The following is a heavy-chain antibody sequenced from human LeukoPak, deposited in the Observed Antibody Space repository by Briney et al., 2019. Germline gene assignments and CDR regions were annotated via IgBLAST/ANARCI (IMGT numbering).Heavy chain of an antibody. J-gene: IGHJ4*02. CDR1: GFTFSSYG. CDR2: IRYDGSNK. V-gene: IGHV3-30*02. Sequence: GGSLRLSCAASGFTFSSYGMHWVRQAPGKGLEWVAFIRYDGSNKYYADSVKGRFTISRDNAKNSLYLQMNSLRAEDTAVYYCARLGSSSMYYFDYWGQGTLVTVSS. D-gene: IGHD6-13*01. CDR3: ARLGSSSMYYFDY.